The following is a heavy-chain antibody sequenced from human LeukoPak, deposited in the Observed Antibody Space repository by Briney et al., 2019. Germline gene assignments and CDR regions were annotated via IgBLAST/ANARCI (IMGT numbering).Heavy chain of an antibody. CDR3: ARSPPLAGRIAVAKTWFDY. CDR2: ISSGSSYI. J-gene: IGHJ4*02. CDR1: GFTFSSYS. D-gene: IGHD6-19*01. Sequence: GGSLRLSCAASGFTFSSYSMNWVRQAPGKGLEWVSSISSGSSYIYYADSVKGRFTISRDNAKNSLYLQMNSLRAEDTAVYYCARSPPLAGRIAVAKTWFDYWGQGTLVTVSS. V-gene: IGHV3-21*01.